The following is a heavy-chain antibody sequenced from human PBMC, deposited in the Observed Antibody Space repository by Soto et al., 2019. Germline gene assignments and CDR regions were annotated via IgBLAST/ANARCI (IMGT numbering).Heavy chain of an antibody. CDR1: GGTFSNHS. CDR3: ARDDATYCGGDCYRYFYYGMDV. J-gene: IGHJ6*02. Sequence: SVKVSCKASGGTFSNHSISWVRQAPGQGLEWVGGIIPMFPTADYAQRFQGRVTITADDSTTTVYMELSGLRSEDTAMYYCARDDATYCGGDCYRYFYYGMDVWGQGTTVTVSS. V-gene: IGHV1-69*13. CDR2: IIPMFPTA. D-gene: IGHD2-21*02.